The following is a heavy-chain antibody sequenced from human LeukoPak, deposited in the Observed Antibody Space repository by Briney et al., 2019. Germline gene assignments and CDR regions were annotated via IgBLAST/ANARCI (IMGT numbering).Heavy chain of an antibody. V-gene: IGHV4-59*08. D-gene: IGHD3-10*01. Sequence: SETLSLTCTVSGGSISSYYWSWIRQPPGKGLEWIGYIYYSGSTNYNPSLKSRVTISVDTSKNQFSLKLSSVTAADTAVYYCASPGELSNFDYWGQGTLVTVSS. CDR3: ASPGELSNFDY. CDR2: IYYSGST. CDR1: GGSISSYY. J-gene: IGHJ4*02.